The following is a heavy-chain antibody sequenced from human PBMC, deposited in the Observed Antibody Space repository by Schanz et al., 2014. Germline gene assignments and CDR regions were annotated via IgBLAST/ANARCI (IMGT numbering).Heavy chain of an antibody. CDR1: GFTFSTYA. CDR2: LTGSGGGT. CDR3: ARDHQWLARYYMDV. J-gene: IGHJ6*03. Sequence: VQLVESGGGVVQPGGSLRLSCVASGFTFSTYAMSWVRQAPGKGPEWVSSLTGSGGGTYYADSVRGRFAISRDNSKNTLYLQMNSLRAEDTAVYYCARDHQWLARYYMDVWGKGTTVTVSS. D-gene: IGHD6-19*01. V-gene: IGHV3-23*04.